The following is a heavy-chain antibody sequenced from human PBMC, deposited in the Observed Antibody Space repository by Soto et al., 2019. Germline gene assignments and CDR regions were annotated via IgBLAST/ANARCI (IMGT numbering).Heavy chain of an antibody. Sequence: GGSLRLSCAASGFTFSNAWMSWVRQAPGKGLEWVGRIQSKTDGGTTDSAATVKGRFTISRDDSKNTLYLQMNSLKTEDTAVYYCTTDRTYYDFWSGYYNNGFDTWAQRALVTVSS. CDR3: TTDRTYYDFWSGYYNNGFDT. J-gene: IGHJ5*02. D-gene: IGHD3-3*01. CDR2: IQSKTDGGTT. CDR1: GFTFSNAW. V-gene: IGHV3-15*01.